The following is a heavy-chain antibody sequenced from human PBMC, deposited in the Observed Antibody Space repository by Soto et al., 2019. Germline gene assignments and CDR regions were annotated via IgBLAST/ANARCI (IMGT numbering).Heavy chain of an antibody. CDR1: GGSISSGGYY. Sequence: TLSLTCTVSGGSISSGGYYWSWIRQHPGKGLEWIGYIYYSGSTYYNPSLKSRVTISVDTSKNQFSLKLSSVTAADTAVYYCARNLIVVVPAASNWFDPWGQGTLVTVSS. V-gene: IGHV4-31*03. D-gene: IGHD2-2*01. CDR2: IYYSGST. CDR3: ARNLIVVVPAASNWFDP. J-gene: IGHJ5*02.